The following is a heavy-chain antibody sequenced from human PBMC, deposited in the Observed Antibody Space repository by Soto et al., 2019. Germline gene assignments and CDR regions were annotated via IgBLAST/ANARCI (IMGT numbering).Heavy chain of an antibody. V-gene: IGHV3-30-3*01. J-gene: IGHJ4*02. D-gene: IGHD2-21*02. CDR1: GFTFSNYA. CDR3: ARERRGGNSGYYLDY. CDR2: ISSDGNNK. Sequence: ESGGGVVQPGRSLRLSCAASGFTFSNYAMHWVRQAPGKGLEWVTVISSDGNNKYYADSVKGRCTISRDNSKNTLYLQVISLRAEDTAVYYCARERRGGNSGYYLDYWGQGTLVTVSS.